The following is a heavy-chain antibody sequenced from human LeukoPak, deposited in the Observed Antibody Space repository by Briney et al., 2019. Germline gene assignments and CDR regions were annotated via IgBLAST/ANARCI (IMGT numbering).Heavy chain of an antibody. D-gene: IGHD1-26*01. J-gene: IGHJ5*02. CDR3: ARPIGVGAANWFDP. CDR1: GGSISSSSYY. V-gene: IGHV4-39*01. Sequence: KPSETLSLTCTVSGGSISSSSYYWGWIRQPPGKGLEWIGSIYYSGSTYYNPSLKSRVTISVDTSKNQFSLKLSSVTAADTAVYYCARPIGVGAANWFDPWGQGTLVTVSS. CDR2: IYYSGST.